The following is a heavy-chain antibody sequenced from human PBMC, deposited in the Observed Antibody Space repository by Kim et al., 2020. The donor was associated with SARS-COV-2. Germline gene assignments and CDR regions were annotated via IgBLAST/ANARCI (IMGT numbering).Heavy chain of an antibody. CDR3: ARGTWLGNYYYYYGMDV. CDR1: GGSISSSNW. V-gene: IGHV4-4*02. CDR2: IYHSGST. Sequence: SETLSLTCAVSGGSISSSNWWSWVRQPPGKGLEWIGEIYHSGSTNYNPSLKSRVTISVDKSKNQFSLKLSSVTAADTAVYYCARGTWLGNYYYYYGMDVWGQGTTVTVSS. D-gene: IGHD6-19*01. J-gene: IGHJ6*02.